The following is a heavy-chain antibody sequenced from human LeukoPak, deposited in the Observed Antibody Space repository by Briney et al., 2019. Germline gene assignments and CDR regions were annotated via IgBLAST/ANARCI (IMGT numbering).Heavy chain of an antibody. J-gene: IGHJ4*02. Sequence: SETLSLTCTVSGGSISSGDYYWSWIRQHPGKGLEWIGYIYYSGSTYYNPSLKSRVTISVDTSKNQFSLKLSSVTAADTAVYYCARDSPVGLGYWGQGTLVTVSS. D-gene: IGHD3-10*01. CDR3: ARDSPVGLGY. CDR2: IYYSGST. CDR1: GGSISSGDYY. V-gene: IGHV4-31*03.